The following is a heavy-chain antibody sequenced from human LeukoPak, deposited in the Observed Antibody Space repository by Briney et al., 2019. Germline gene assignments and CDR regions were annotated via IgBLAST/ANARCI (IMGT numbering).Heavy chain of an antibody. Sequence: AASVKASCKASGYTFTGYYMHWLRQAPGQGLEWMGWTNPNSGGTNYAQKFQGRVTMTRDTSISTAYMELSRLRSDDTAVYYCARDEGMPYSSSLDYWGQGTLVTVSS. V-gene: IGHV1-2*02. D-gene: IGHD6-6*01. J-gene: IGHJ4*02. CDR1: GYTFTGYY. CDR3: ARDEGMPYSSSLDY. CDR2: TNPNSGGT.